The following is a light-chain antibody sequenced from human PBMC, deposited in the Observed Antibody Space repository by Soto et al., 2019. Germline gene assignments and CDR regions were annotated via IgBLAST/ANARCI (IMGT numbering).Light chain of an antibody. CDR2: AAS. V-gene: IGKV1D-12*01. J-gene: IGKJ2*01. CDR3: QQYNSS. CDR1: QGINNW. Sequence: DIQMTQSPSSVSASVGDRVTITCRASQGINNWLAWYQQKPGKAPKLLIYAASSLQSGVPSRFSGSGSGTDFTLTISSLQPEDFATYYCQQYNSSFGQGTKVEIK.